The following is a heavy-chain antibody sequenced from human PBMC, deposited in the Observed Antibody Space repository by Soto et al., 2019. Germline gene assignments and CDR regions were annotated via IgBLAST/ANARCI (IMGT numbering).Heavy chain of an antibody. CDR1: GGSISSGGYS. D-gene: IGHD2-15*01. Sequence: SETLSLTCAVSGGSISSGGYSWSWIRQPPGKGLEWIGYIYHSGSTYYNPSLKSRVTISVDRSKNQFSLKLSSVTAADTAVYYCASGGPEPLDYWGQGTLVTVSS. V-gene: IGHV4-30-2*01. CDR2: IYHSGST. J-gene: IGHJ4*02. CDR3: ASGGPEPLDY.